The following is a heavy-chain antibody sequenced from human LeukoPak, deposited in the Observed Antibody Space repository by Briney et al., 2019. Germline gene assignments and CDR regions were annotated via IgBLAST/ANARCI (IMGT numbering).Heavy chain of an antibody. J-gene: IGHJ5*02. V-gene: IGHV1-69*13. Sequence: ASVKVSCKASGGTLSSYAISWVRQAPGQGLEWMGGIIPIFGTANYAQKFQGRVTITADESTSTAYMELSSLRSEDTAVYYCARDIGGKFWFDPWGQGTLVTVSS. CDR1: GGTLSSYA. CDR2: IIPIFGTA. CDR3: ARDIGGKFWFDP. D-gene: IGHD3-10*01.